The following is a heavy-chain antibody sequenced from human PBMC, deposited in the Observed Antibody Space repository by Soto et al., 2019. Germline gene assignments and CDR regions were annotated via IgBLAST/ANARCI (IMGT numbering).Heavy chain of an antibody. CDR1: GYSISSSNW. CDR2: INHSGST. CDR3: AREYYYDSSGFDY. J-gene: IGHJ4*02. V-gene: IGHV4-28*03. Sequence: LSLTCAVSGYSISSSNWWGWIRQPPEKGLEWIGEINHSGSTNYNPSLKSRVTISVDKSKNEFSLRLRSVTAADTAVYYCAREYYYDSSGFDYWGQGTLVTVSS. D-gene: IGHD3-22*01.